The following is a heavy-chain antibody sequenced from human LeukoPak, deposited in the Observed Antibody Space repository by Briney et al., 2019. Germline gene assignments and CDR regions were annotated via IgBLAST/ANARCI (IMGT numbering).Heavy chain of an antibody. CDR3: ARDILVVTAH. V-gene: IGHV3-74*01. CDR2: ISTDGTII. D-gene: IGHD2-15*01. CDR1: GFTFSSHW. J-gene: IGHJ4*02. Sequence: GGSLRLSCAASGFTFSSHWMHWVRQAPGKGLVWVARISTDGTIISYAASVKGRFTISRDNAKNTLYLRMNSLRAEDTAVYYCARDILVVTAHWGQGTLVTVSS.